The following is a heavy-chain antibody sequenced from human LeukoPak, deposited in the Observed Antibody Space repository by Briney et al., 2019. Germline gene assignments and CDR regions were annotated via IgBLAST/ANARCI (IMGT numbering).Heavy chain of an antibody. CDR1: GGSISSSSYY. V-gene: IGHV4-39*07. J-gene: IGHJ4*02. CDR2: IYYSGST. CDR3: ARSYIQFSRPYFSDY. Sequence: SETLSLTCTVSGGSISSSSYYWGWIRQPPGKGLEWIGSIYYSGSTYYNPSLKSRVTISVDTSKNQFSLKPTSLTAADTAIYYCARSYIQFSRPYFSDYWGQGTLVTVSS. D-gene: IGHD2-2*01.